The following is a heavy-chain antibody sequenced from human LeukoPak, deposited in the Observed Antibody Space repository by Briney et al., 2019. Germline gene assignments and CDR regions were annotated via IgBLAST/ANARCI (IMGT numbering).Heavy chain of an antibody. J-gene: IGHJ5*02. CDR2: INPNSGGT. Sequence: ASVKVSCKASGYTFTGYYMHWVRQAPGQGLEWMGWINPNSGGTNYAQKFQGRVTMTRDTSISTAYMELSRLRSDDTAVYYCARVIPMPYCSSTSCPFDPWGQGTLVTVSS. V-gene: IGHV1-2*02. CDR1: GYTFTGYY. D-gene: IGHD2-2*01. CDR3: ARVIPMPYCSSTSCPFDP.